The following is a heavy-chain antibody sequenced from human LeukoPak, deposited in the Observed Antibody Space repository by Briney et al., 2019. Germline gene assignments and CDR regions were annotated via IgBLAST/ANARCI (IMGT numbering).Heavy chain of an antibody. J-gene: IGHJ4*02. CDR2: IYPGDSDT. CDR1: GYSFTSYW. CDR3: ARLTHRDGDLFY. D-gene: IGHD4-17*01. V-gene: IGHV5-51*01. Sequence: GESLKISCKGSGYSFTSYWIGWLRQMPGKGLGWMGIIYPGDSDTRYSTSFQGQVTFSADKSISTAYLQWSSLKASDTAMYYCARLTHRDGDLFYWGQGTLVTVSS.